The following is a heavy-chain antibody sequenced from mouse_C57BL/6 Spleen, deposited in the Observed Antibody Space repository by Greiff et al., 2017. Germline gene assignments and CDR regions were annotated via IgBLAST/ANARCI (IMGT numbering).Heavy chain of an antibody. CDR2: IDPSDSET. Sequence: QVQLQQPGAELVRPGSSVKLSCKASGYTFTSYWMHWVKPRPIQGLEWIGNIDPSDSETHYNQKFKDKATLTVDKSSSTAYMQLSSLTSEDSAVYYCARKRNPQRYFDFWGTGTTVTVSS. V-gene: IGHV1-52*01. J-gene: IGHJ1*03. CDR1: GYTFTSYW. CDR3: ARKRNPQRYFDF. D-gene: IGHD3-2*02.